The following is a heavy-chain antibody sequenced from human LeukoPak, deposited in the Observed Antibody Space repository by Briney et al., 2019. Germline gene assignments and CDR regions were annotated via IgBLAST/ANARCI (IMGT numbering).Heavy chain of an antibody. CDR3: ARVRLEPYYFDY. Sequence: SETLSLTCTVSGGSISISSYQWGWIRQPPGRGLEWIGSIYYYGSTYYDPSLKSRVTISVDTSKNQFSLKLTSVTAADTALYYCARVRLEPYYFDYWGQGALVTASS. CDR2: IYYYGST. D-gene: IGHD1-1*01. V-gene: IGHV4-39*01. CDR1: GGSISISSYQ. J-gene: IGHJ4*02.